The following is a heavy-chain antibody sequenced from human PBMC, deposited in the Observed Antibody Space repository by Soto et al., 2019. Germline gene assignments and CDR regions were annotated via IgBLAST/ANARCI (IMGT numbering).Heavy chain of an antibody. Sequence: GESLKISCKGSGYSFTTYWIAWVRQMPGKGLEWVGIIYPGDSDARYSPSFEGHVTISVDKSISTAFLQWNSLKASDNAIYYCARHSTSAPKDYWGQGTLVTVSS. D-gene: IGHD3-10*01. V-gene: IGHV5-51*01. CDR2: IYPGDSDA. CDR3: ARHSTSAPKDY. CDR1: GYSFTTYW. J-gene: IGHJ4*01.